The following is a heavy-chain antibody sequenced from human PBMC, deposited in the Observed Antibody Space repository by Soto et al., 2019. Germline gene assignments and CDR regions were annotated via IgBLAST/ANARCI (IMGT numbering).Heavy chain of an antibody. J-gene: IGHJ5*02. V-gene: IGHV4-34*01. CDR3: ARVERYYDSSGYYLGWFDP. Sequence: NPSETLSLTCAVYGGSFSGYYWSWIRQPPGKGLEWIGEINHSGSTNYNPSLKSRVTISVDTSKNQFSLKLSSVTAADTAVYYCARVERYYDSSGYYLGWFDPWGQGTLVTVSS. D-gene: IGHD3-22*01. CDR1: GGSFSGYY. CDR2: INHSGST.